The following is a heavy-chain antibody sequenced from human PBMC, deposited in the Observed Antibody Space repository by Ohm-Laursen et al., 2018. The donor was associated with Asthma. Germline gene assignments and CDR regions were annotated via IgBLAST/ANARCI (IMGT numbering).Heavy chain of an antibody. V-gene: IGHV3-74*01. CDR2: IFPHGRHT. CDR1: GFTFSDYF. J-gene: IGHJ4*02. Sequence: SLRLSCTASGFTFSDYFMHWVRQGPGEGLVWISHIFPHGRHTNYADSVNGRFTVSRDDSKNTLYLQMNSLRPDDTAVYYCARDVMEWYLPAFDFWGQGTLVTVSS. CDR3: ARDVMEWYLPAFDF. D-gene: IGHD3-3*01.